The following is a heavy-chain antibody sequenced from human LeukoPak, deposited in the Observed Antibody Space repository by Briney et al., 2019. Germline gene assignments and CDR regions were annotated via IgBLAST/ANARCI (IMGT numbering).Heavy chain of an antibody. D-gene: IGHD6-13*01. CDR2: ISGSGGST. Sequence: GGTLRLSCAASGFTFSSYAMSWVRQAPGKGLEWVSAISGSGGSTYYADSVKGRFTISRDNSKNTLYLQMNSLRADDTAVYYCARTANFAAGYYIDYWGQGTLVTVSS. J-gene: IGHJ4*02. V-gene: IGHV3-23*01. CDR1: GFTFSSYA. CDR3: ARTANFAAGYYIDY.